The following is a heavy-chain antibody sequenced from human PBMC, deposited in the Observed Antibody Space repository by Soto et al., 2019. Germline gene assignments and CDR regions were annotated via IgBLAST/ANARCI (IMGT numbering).Heavy chain of an antibody. V-gene: IGHV1-8*01. CDR3: AGAGTPNYDYVLGDWFDP. CDR2: MNPNSGNT. J-gene: IGHJ5*02. Sequence: ASVKVSCKASGYTFTSYDINWVRQATGQGLEWMGWMNPNSGNTGYAQKFQGRVTMTRNTSISTAYMELSSLRSEDTAVYYCAGAGTPNYDYVLGDWFDPWGQGTLVTVSS. D-gene: IGHD3-16*01. CDR1: GYTFTSYD.